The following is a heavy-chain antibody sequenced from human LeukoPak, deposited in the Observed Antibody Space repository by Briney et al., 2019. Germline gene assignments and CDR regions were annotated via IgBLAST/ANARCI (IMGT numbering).Heavy chain of an antibody. D-gene: IGHD6-6*01. CDR2: IHPNSGGT. J-gene: IGHJ4*02. CDR3: GRKSAARKTREFDY. V-gene: IGHV1-2*02. CDR1: GYTFTDYY. Sequence: ASVKRSCKASGYTFTDYYMNWVRQAPGQGLEWMGWIHPNSGGTNYAQKFQGRVTMTRDTSISTAYMELSRLTFDDTAVYYCGRKSAARKTREFDYWGQGTLFTVSS.